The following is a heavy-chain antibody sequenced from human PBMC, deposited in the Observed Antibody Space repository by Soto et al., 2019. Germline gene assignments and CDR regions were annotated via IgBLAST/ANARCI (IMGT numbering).Heavy chain of an antibody. J-gene: IGHJ4*02. CDR2: IYHSGST. D-gene: IGHD6-13*01. CDR1: SGSISSSNW. V-gene: IGHV4-4*02. Sequence: SETLSLTCAVSSGSISSSNWWSWVRQPPGKGLEWIGEIYHSGSTNYNPSLKSRVTISVDKSKNQFSLKLSSVTAADTAVYYCARAQLVLWHFDYCGQGTLVTVSS. CDR3: ARAQLVLWHFDY.